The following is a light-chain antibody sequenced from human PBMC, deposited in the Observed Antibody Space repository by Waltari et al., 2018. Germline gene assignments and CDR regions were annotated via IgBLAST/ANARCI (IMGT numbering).Light chain of an antibody. Sequence: QSALTQPASVSGSPGQSITIPCPGTSSDVGGYNYVSWYQQHQGKAPKLMIYDVSKRPSGVSNRFSGSKSGNTASLTISGLQAEDEADYYCSSYTSSSSSWVFGGGTKLTVL. CDR1: SSDVGGYNY. CDR2: DVS. J-gene: IGLJ3*02. V-gene: IGLV2-14*01. CDR3: SSYTSSSSSWV.